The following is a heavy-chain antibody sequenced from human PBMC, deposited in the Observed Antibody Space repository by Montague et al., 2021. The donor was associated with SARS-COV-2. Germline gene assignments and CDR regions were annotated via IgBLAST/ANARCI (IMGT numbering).Heavy chain of an antibody. V-gene: IGHV4-59*08. CDR2: VYYNGDT. CDR1: GGSTASHY. CDR3: ARGWAFDP. Sequence: SETLSLTCTVSGGSTASHYWNWIRQSPGKRPEWIVYVYYNGDTKYNPSLQSRVTISIYTSENQFSLRLNSVTAAATAVYFCARGWAFDPWGQGRLVTVSS. D-gene: IGHD6-19*01. J-gene: IGHJ3*01.